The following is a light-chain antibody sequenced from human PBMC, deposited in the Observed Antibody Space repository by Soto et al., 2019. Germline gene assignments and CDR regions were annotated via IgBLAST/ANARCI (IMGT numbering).Light chain of an antibody. J-gene: IGKJ1*01. CDR2: AAS. CDR3: QQTYSTPGT. V-gene: IGKV1-39*01. CDR1: RTIAGY. Sequence: DIQMTQSPSTLSASVGDRVTITCRASRTIAGYVNWYQQRPGEAPNLLIYAASSLQSGVPSRFRGSGSGTDFTLTINSLQPEDFATFYCQQTYSTPGTFGQGTKVDNK.